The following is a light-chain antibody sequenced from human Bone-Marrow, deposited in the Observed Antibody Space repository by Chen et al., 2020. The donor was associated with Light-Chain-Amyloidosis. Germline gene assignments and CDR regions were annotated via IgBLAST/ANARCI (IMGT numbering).Light chain of an antibody. V-gene: IGKV1-6*01. CDR1: QHIRND. CDR3: LQDFTYPRT. Sequence: AILMTTSPPSLSASLGERVTITCRASQHIRNDLAWYQKKPGRAPRLLISGASKLHSGVPSRFSGSGVGTDFTLTITRVQPEDFATYYCLQDFTYPRTFGPGTRL. CDR2: GAS. J-gene: IGKJ5*01.